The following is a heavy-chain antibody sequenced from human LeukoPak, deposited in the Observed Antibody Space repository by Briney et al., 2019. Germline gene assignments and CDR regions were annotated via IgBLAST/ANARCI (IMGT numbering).Heavy chain of an antibody. CDR1: GYTFTSYG. CDR3: ARRVVVPAPASTPTKIWFAP. CDR2: ISAYNGNT. Sequence: ASVKVSCKASGYTFTSYGISWVRQAPGQGLEWMGWISAYNGNTSYAQKLQGRVTMTTDTSTSTAYMELGSLRSEDTAGYYCARRVVVPAPASTPTKIWFAPGGEGPLVTVS. V-gene: IGHV1-18*01. J-gene: IGHJ5*02. D-gene: IGHD2-2*01.